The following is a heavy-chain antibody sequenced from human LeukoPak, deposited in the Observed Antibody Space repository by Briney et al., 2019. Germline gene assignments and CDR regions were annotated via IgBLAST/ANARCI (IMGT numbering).Heavy chain of an antibody. Sequence: ASVKVSCKASGYTFSTFGIGWVRQAPGQGLEWMGWISAYNGDTDYAQKFQGRVSMATDTSTTTAYMELRSLRSDDTAVYYCARSGDGNWFESWGQGTLVTVSS. CDR2: ISAYNGDT. J-gene: IGHJ5*01. V-gene: IGHV1-18*01. CDR1: GYTFSTFG. CDR3: ARSGDGNWFES. D-gene: IGHD4-17*01.